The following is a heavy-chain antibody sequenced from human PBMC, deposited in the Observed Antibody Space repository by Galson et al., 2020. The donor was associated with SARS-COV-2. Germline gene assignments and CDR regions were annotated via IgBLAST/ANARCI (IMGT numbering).Heavy chain of an antibody. CDR3: ARDYYDSSGSHSGYYYYGMDV. Sequence: LSLTCAASGFTFSSYAMSWVRQAPGKGLEWVSAISGSGGNTYYADSVKGRFTISRDNSKNTLYLQMNSLRAEDTAVYYCARDYYDSSGSHSGYYYYGMDVWGQGTTVTVSS. CDR2: ISGSGGNT. D-gene: IGHD3-22*01. CDR1: GFTFSSYA. V-gene: IGHV3-23*01. J-gene: IGHJ6*02.